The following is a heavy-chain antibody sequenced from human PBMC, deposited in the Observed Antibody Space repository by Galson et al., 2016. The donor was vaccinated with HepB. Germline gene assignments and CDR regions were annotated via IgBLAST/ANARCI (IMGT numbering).Heavy chain of an antibody. CDR2: ISPDGTTK. J-gene: IGHJ4*02. CDR3: VRCGGLHGSTWSFDY. D-gene: IGHD6-13*01. CDR1: RFSFVTSW. V-gene: IGHV3-74*01. Sequence: SLRLCCAASRFSFVTSWMHWVRQTPGKGLVWVARISPDGTTKIYADSEKCRFTISRDNAQNTLYLQMNSLRAEDSSIYYCVRCGGLHGSTWSFDYWGQGTLVIFSS.